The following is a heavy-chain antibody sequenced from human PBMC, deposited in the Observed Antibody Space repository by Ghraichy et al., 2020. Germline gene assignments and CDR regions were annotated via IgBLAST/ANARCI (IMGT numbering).Heavy chain of an antibody. CDR2: ICGSGSSK. CDR3: AKRMGSSDSSVLQGARGGMDV. J-gene: IGHJ6*04. Sequence: GGSLRLSCAASGFTFSSYAMNWVRQAPGKGLEWVSVICGSGSSKYYADSVKGRFTISRDKSKNTLYLQMNSLRVEDTVVYYCAKRMGSSDSSVLQGARGGMDVGGEGTTATVSP. CDR1: GFTFSSYA. V-gene: IGHV3-23*01. D-gene: IGHD2-2*01.